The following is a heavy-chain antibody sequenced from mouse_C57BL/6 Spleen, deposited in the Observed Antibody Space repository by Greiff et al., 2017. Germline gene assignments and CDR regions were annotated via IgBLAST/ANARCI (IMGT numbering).Heavy chain of an antibody. CDR2: INYDGGST. J-gene: IGHJ4*01. D-gene: IGHD1-1*01. V-gene: IGHV5-16*01. Sequence: EVLLVESEGGLVQPGSSMKLSCTASGFTFSDYYMAWVRQVPEKGLEWVANINYDGGSTYYLDSLKSRFIMSRDTAKNILYLQMSSLKSEDTATYYCARYYGRRYGYAMDDWGKGPSVT. CDR1: GFTFSDYY. CDR3: ARYYGRRYGYAMDD.